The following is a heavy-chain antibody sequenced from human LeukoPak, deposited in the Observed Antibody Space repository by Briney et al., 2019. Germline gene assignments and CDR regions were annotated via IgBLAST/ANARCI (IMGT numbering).Heavy chain of an antibody. D-gene: IGHD3-3*01. CDR2: IYYSGST. J-gene: IGHJ4*02. Sequence: SETLSLTCTVSGGSISSYYWSWIRQPPGKGLEWIGYIYYSGSTNYNPSLKSRVTISVDTSKNQFSLKLSSVTAADTAVYYCARGQIGDFWSGYPSYYFDYWGQGTLVTVSS. CDR1: GGSISSYY. V-gene: IGHV4-59*01. CDR3: ARGQIGDFWSGYPSYYFDY.